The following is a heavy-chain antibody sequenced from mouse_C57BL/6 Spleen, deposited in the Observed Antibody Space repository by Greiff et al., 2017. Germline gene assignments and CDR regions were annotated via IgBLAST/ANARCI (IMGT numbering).Heavy chain of an antibody. V-gene: IGHV1-82*01. CDR3: AGAYGGYLIFFDY. J-gene: IGHJ2*01. D-gene: IGHD2-3*01. Sequence: QVQLQQSGPELVKPGASVKISCKASGYAFSSSWMNWVKQRPGKGLEWIGRIYPGDGDTNYNGKFKGKATLTADKSSSTAYMQLSSLTSEDSAVYFCAGAYGGYLIFFDYWGQGTTLTVSS. CDR2: IYPGDGDT. CDR1: GYAFSSSW.